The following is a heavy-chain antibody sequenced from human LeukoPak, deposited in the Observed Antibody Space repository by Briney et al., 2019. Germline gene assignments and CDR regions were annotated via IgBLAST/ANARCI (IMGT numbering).Heavy chain of an antibody. Sequence: SQTLSLTCAVSGGSISSGGYSWSWIRQAPGKGLEWIGYIYHSGSTYYNPSLKSRVTISVDRSKNQFSLKLSSVTAADTAVYYCARGKATGWFDPWGQGTLVTVSS. CDR2: IYHSGST. V-gene: IGHV4-30-2*01. CDR1: GGSISSGGYS. J-gene: IGHJ5*02. CDR3: ARGKATGWFDP. D-gene: IGHD5-24*01.